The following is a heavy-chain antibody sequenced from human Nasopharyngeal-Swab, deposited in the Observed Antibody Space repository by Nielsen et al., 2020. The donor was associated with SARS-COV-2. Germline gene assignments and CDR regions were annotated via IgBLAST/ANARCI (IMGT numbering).Heavy chain of an antibody. CDR2: IKQDGSEK. J-gene: IGHJ4*02. Sequence: GESLTISCAASGFTFSSYWMSWVRQAPGKGLEWVANIKQDGSEKYYVDSVKGRFTISRDNAKNSLYLQMNSLRAEDTAVYYCASLSSSSWFFDYWGQGTLVTVSS. D-gene: IGHD6-13*01. CDR3: ASLSSSSWFFDY. V-gene: IGHV3-7*01. CDR1: GFTFSSYW.